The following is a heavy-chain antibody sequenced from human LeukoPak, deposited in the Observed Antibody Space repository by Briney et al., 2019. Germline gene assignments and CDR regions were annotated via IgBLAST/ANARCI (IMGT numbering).Heavy chain of an antibody. D-gene: IGHD2-15*01. V-gene: IGHV4-38-2*01. CDR3: ARHFGPASWYCSGGASSCWFDP. CDR1: GSSISSGYY. CDR2: ICHSGST. Sequence: SETLSLTCAVSGSSISSGYYWGWIRQPPGKGLEWIGSICHSGSTYYNPSVKSRVTISVDTSKNQFSLKLNSVSVADTAVYYCARHFGPASWYCSGGASSCWFDPWGQGTLVTVSS. J-gene: IGHJ5*02.